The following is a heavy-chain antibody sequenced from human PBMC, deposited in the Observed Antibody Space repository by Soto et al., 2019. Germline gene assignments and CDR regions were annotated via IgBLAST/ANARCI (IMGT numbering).Heavy chain of an antibody. V-gene: IGHV4-30-4*01. J-gene: IGHJ6*02. CDR1: GGSISSGDYY. CDR2: IYYSGST. D-gene: IGHD3-10*01. Sequence: QVQLQESGPGLVKPSQTLSLTCNVSGGSISSGDYYWSWIRQPPGKGLEWIGYIYYSGSTYYNPSLKSRVTRSVATSTNPSSLKLSSVTAADTAVYYCARGSPQLGWFGELPPLYYYYAMVVWGQGTTVTVSS. CDR3: ARGSPQLGWFGELPPLYYYYAMVV.